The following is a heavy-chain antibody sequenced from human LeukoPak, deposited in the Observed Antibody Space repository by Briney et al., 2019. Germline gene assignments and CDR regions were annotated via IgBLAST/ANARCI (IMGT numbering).Heavy chain of an antibody. V-gene: IGHV4-61*01. Sequence: SETLSLTCTVSGGSVSSGSYYWTWIPQPPGKGLEWIGYISYSGSTNFNPSLKSRVTISVDTSKNQFSLNLSSVTAADTAVYYCARRGTGGRSFDIWGQGTMVTVSS. CDR3: ARRGTGGRSFDI. CDR2: ISYSGST. J-gene: IGHJ3*02. CDR1: GGSVSSGSYY. D-gene: IGHD2-8*02.